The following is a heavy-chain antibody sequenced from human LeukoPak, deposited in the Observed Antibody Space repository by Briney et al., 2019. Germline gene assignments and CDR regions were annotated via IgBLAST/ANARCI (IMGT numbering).Heavy chain of an antibody. J-gene: IGHJ4*02. CDR2: ISSSSSYI. V-gene: IGHV3-21*01. CDR1: GFTFSSYS. CDR3: ARVRGSTWLQSHIFDY. D-gene: IGHD5-24*01. Sequence: GRSLRLSCAASGFTFSSYSMNWVRQAPGKGLEWVSSISSSSSYIYYADSVKGRFTISRDNAKNSLYLQMNSLRAEDTAVYYCARVRGSTWLQSHIFDYWGQGTLVTVSS.